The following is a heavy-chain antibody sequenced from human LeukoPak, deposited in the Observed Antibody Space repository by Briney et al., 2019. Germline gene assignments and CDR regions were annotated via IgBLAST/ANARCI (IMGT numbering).Heavy chain of an antibody. V-gene: IGHV4-34*01. J-gene: IGHJ4*02. Sequence: SETLSLTCAVYGGSFSGYYWSWIRQPPGKGLEWIGEINHSGSTNYNPSLKGRVTISVDTSKNQFSLKLSSVTAADTAVYYCAIGVAPFDYWGQGTLVTVSS. CDR1: GGSFSGYY. CDR2: INHSGST. CDR3: AIGVAPFDY. D-gene: IGHD3-3*01.